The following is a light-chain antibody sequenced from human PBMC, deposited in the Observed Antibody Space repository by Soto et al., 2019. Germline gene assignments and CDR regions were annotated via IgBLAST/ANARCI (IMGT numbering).Light chain of an antibody. CDR2: AAS. CDR1: QSIASW. J-gene: IGKJ4*01. Sequence: DIQMTQSPSSVSASVGDRVTITCRASQSIASWLAWYQQRPGKAPNLLLYAASTLQSGVPSRFRGSGSGTQFTLTITSLQPEDFATYYCQQANAFPRITFGGGTKVDLK. V-gene: IGKV1-12*01. CDR3: QQANAFPRIT.